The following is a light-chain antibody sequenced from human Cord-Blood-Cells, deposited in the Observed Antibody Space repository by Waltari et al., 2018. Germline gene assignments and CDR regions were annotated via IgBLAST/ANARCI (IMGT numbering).Light chain of an antibody. V-gene: IGKV1-39*01. CDR3: QQSYSTPLVT. J-gene: IGKJ4*01. CDR1: QSISSY. CDR2: AAS. Sequence: DIQMTQSPSSLSASVGDRVTITCRASQSISSYLNWYQQKPGKAPKLLLYAASSLQSGVPSRCSGSGSGTDFTLTISSLQPEDFATYYCQQSYSTPLVTFGGGTKVEIK.